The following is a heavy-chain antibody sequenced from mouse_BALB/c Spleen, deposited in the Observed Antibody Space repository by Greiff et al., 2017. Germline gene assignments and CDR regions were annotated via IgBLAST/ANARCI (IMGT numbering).Heavy chain of an antibody. J-gene: IGHJ4*01. Sequence: VQLQQSGAELVKPGASVKLSCKASGYTFTSYYMYWVKQRPGQGLEWIGEINPSNGGTNFNEKFKSKATLTVDKSSSTAYMQLSSLTSEDSAVYYCTRITTVVARAMDYWGQGTSVTVSS. CDR2: INPSNGGT. CDR1: GYTFTSYY. CDR3: TRITTVVARAMDY. D-gene: IGHD1-1*01. V-gene: IGHV1S81*02.